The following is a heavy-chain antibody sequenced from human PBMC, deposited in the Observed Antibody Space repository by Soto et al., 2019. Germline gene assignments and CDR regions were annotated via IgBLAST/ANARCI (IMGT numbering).Heavy chain of an antibody. CDR1: GYTFTGYY. CDR3: ARVKLRYFDWYASDAFDI. D-gene: IGHD3-9*01. Sequence: ASVKVSCKASGYTFTGYYMHWVRQAPGQGLEWMGWINPNSGGTNYAQKFQGWVTMTRDTSISTAYMELSSLRSEDTAVYYCARVKLRYFDWYASDAFDIWGQGTMVTVSS. J-gene: IGHJ3*02. CDR2: INPNSGGT. V-gene: IGHV1-2*04.